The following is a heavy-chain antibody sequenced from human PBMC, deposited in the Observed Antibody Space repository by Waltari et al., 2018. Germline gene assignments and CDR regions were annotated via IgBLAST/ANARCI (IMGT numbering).Heavy chain of an antibody. D-gene: IGHD3-10*01. V-gene: IGHV3-33*01. CDR2: IWSDGSYE. J-gene: IGHJ4*02. CDR1: VFAFSSCA. Sequence: QVQLVESGGGVVQPGRSLRLSCAASVFAFSSCAMHWVRQAPGKGLEWVAVIWSDGSYEYYADSVKGRFTVSRDNSKTALFVQMNSLRAEDTAVYYCARALGSGSFLIDFWGQGTLVTVSS. CDR3: ARALGSGSFLIDF.